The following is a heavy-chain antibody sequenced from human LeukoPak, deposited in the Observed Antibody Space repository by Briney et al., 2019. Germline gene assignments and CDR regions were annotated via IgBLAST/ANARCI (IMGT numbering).Heavy chain of an antibody. Sequence: SETLSLTCTVSGGSVSGYYWTWIRQPPGKGLEWVGSVYYSGSTNYNPSLKSRVTVSVDTSKNQFTLKLNSVTAAGTAVYYCARPELPYDLGYFQHWGQGTLVTVSS. CDR3: ARPELPYDLGYFQH. J-gene: IGHJ1*01. CDR1: GGSVSGYY. CDR2: VYYSGST. D-gene: IGHD1-7*01. V-gene: IGHV4-59*08.